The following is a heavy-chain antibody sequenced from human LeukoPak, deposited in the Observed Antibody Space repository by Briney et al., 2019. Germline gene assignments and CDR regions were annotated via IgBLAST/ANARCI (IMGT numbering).Heavy chain of an antibody. V-gene: IGHV3-21*01. D-gene: IGHD3-22*01. J-gene: IGHJ4*02. CDR1: GFNFSSYS. CDR2: VSSSSSFR. Sequence: SGGSLRLSCAASGFNFSSYSMNWVRQAPGKGLEWVSSVSSSSSFRYYADSVKGRFTISRDNAKNSLYLQMNSLRAEDTAVYYCARESSGYFYWGQGTLVTVSS. CDR3: ARESSGYFY.